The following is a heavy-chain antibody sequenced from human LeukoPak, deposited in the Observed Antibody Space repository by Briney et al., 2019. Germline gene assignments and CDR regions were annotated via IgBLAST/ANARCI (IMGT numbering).Heavy chain of an antibody. Sequence: GGSLRLSCAASGFTFSSYWMHWVRQAPGKGLMWVSLITTDGSSTTYADSVKGRFTISRDNAKNTLYLQMNSLRAEDTAVYYCAKLQAVAAPYYFDYWGQGTLVTVSS. V-gene: IGHV3-74*01. CDR3: AKLQAVAAPYYFDY. CDR2: ITTDGSST. D-gene: IGHD6-19*01. J-gene: IGHJ4*02. CDR1: GFTFSSYW.